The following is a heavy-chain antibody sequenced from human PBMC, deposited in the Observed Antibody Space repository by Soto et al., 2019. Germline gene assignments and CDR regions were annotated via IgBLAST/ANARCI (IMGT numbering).Heavy chain of an antibody. CDR2: ISGSGSTI. CDR3: ARDSRNSYGLDV. Sequence: GGSLRLSCAASGFTFSSFEMNWVRQAPGKGLEWVSYISGSGSTIYYADSVKGRFTTSRDNAKNSLYLQMNTLSAEDTALYYCARDSRNSYGLDVWGQGTTVTVSS. J-gene: IGHJ6*02. CDR1: GFTFSSFE. V-gene: IGHV3-48*03.